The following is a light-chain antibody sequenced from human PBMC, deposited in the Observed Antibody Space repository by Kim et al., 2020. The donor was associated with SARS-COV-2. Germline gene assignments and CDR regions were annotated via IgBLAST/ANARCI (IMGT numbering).Light chain of an antibody. CDR1: SLRSYY. CDR2: GKN. J-gene: IGLJ3*02. Sequence: GQTVRITCQGDSLRSYYASWYQQKPGQAPVLVIYGKNNRPSGIPDRFSGSSSGNTASLTITGAQAEDEADYYCNSRDSSGNRVFGGGTQLTVL. V-gene: IGLV3-19*01. CDR3: NSRDSSGNRV.